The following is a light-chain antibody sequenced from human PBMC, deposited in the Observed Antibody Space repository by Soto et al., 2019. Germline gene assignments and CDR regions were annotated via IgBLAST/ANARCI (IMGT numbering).Light chain of an antibody. J-gene: IGKJ2*01. CDR3: LQDHSYPNT. V-gene: IGKV1-6*01. CDR1: QAIRND. Sequence: AIHMTQSPSSLSASVGDRVTITCRASQAIRNDLGWYQQKPGKAPKLLFYAASSLQTGVPSRFSGSASGTDFTLTISSLQSEDFATYYCLQDHSYPNTFGQGTKLEIK. CDR2: AAS.